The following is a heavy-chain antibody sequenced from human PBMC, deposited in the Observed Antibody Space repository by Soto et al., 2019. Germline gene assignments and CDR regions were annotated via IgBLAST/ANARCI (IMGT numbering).Heavy chain of an antibody. CDR2: IDPSDSYT. CDR1: GYSFTSYW. J-gene: IGHJ6*02. Sequence: GESLKISCKGSGYSFTSYWISWVRQMPGKGLEWMGRIDPSDSYTNYSPSFQGHVAISADKSISTAYLQWSSLKASDTAMYYCARHPIVVVSYGYYYYYGMDVWGQGTTVTVS. D-gene: IGHD2-2*01. CDR3: ARHPIVVVSYGYYYYYGMDV. V-gene: IGHV5-10-1*01.